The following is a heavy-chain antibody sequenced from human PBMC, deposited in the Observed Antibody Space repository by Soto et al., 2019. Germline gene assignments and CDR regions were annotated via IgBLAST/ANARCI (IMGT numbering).Heavy chain of an antibody. CDR3: ARFSDYYDY. CDR2: IWYDGSNK. J-gene: IGHJ4*02. V-gene: IGHV3-33*01. CDR1: GFTFSSYG. Sequence: GGSLRLSCAASGFTFSSYGMHWVRQVPGKGLEWVAVIWYDGSNKYYADSVKGRFTISRDNSKNTLYLQMNSLRAEDTAVYYCARFSDYYDYWGQGTLVTVSS.